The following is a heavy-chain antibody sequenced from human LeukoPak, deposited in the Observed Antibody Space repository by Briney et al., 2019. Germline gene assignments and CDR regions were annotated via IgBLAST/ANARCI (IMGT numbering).Heavy chain of an antibody. CDR1: GGSISSSSYY. J-gene: IGHJ4*02. Sequence: SETLSLTCTVSGGSISSSSYYWGWIRQPPGTGLEWIGEINHSGSTNYNPSLKSRVTISVDTSKNQFSLKLSSVTAADTAVYYCARLMVRGDSAGRHTPTEKNDYWGQGTLVTVSS. CDR3: ARLMVRGDSAGRHTPTEKNDY. CDR2: INHSGST. D-gene: IGHD3-10*01. V-gene: IGHV4-39*07.